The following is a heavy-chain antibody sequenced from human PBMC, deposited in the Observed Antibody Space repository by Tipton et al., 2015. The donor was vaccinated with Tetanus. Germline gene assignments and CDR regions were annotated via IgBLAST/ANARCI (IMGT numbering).Heavy chain of an antibody. CDR3: ARGGRDAYNNPLGAFDV. V-gene: IGHV4-34*01. J-gene: IGHJ3*01. Sequence: LRLSCTVSGGSFSLYYWNWVRQSPGKGLEWIGEISHSGSSSYSPSLKSRATISVDTSKNQFSLRLRSVAAADTAVYYCARGGRDAYNNPLGAFDVWGRGTTVTVSS. D-gene: IGHD5-24*01. CDR1: GGSFSLYY. CDR2: ISHSGSS.